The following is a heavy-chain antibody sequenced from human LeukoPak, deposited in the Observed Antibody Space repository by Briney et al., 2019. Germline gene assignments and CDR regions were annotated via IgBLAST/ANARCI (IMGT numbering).Heavy chain of an antibody. CDR2: IKEDGSEK. CDR1: GFSFSTYW. Sequence: PGGSVRLSCVASGFSFSTYWMSWVRQAPGKGLEWVANIKEDGSEKYYVDSVKGRFTMSRDNAKNSVYLQMNRLRVEDTAVYYCARRSYRGVIGLYYYYYMDVWGKGTPVTVSS. J-gene: IGHJ6*03. CDR3: ARRSYRGVIGLYYYYYMDV. D-gene: IGHD3-16*02. V-gene: IGHV3-7*01.